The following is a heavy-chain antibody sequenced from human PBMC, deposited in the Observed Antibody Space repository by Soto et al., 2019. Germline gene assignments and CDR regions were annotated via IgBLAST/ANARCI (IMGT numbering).Heavy chain of an antibody. Sequence: SETLSLTCTVSGGSISSSSYYWGWIRQPPGKGLEWIGSIYYSGSTYYNPSLKSRVTISVDTSKNQFSLKLSSVTAADTAVYYCARHDDFWSPNQYYYYGMDVWGQGTTVTVSS. CDR3: ARHDDFWSPNQYYYYGMDV. CDR2: IYYSGST. J-gene: IGHJ6*02. V-gene: IGHV4-39*01. D-gene: IGHD3-3*01. CDR1: GGSISSSSYY.